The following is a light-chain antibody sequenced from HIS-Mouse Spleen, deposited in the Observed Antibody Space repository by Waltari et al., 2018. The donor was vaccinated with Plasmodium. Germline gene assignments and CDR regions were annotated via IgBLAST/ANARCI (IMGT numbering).Light chain of an antibody. V-gene: IGLV3-10*01. CDR2: ADS. CDR3: YSTDSSGNHRV. CDR1: ALPNTY. Sequence: SYELTQPPSVSVSPGQTARITCSGDALPNTYAYWYQQKSDQAPVLVIYADSKRPAGIPERFSGSSSGTMATLTISGAQVEDEADYYCYSTDSSGNHRVFGGGTKLTVL. J-gene: IGLJ3*02.